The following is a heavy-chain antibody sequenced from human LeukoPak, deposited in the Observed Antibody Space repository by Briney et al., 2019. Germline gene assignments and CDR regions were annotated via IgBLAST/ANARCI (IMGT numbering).Heavy chain of an antibody. CDR3: ARACYYDSSGYSFYYHMDV. CDR2: IYPDDSGT. Sequence: GESLKISCKGSGYSFSSYWIGWVRQMPGKGLEWMGIIYPDDSGTKYSPSFQGQVTISADKSISTAYLQWSSLKASDTAMYYCARACYYDSSGYSFYYHMDVWGQGTTVTVSS. J-gene: IGHJ6*02. CDR1: GYSFSSYW. D-gene: IGHD3-22*01. V-gene: IGHV5-51*01.